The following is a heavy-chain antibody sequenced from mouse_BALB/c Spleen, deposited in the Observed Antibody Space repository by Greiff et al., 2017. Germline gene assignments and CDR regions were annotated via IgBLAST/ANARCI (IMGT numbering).Heavy chain of an antibody. Sequence: EVMLVESGGGLVQPGGSRKLSCAASGFTFSSFGMHWVRQAPEKGLEWVAYISSGSSTIYYADTVKGRFTISRDNPKNTLFLQMTSLRSEDTAMYYCARSAYYGYDAYWGQGTLVTVSA. CDR1: GFTFSSFG. CDR3: ARSAYYGYDAY. J-gene: IGHJ3*01. D-gene: IGHD1-2*01. V-gene: IGHV5-17*02. CDR2: ISSGSSTI.